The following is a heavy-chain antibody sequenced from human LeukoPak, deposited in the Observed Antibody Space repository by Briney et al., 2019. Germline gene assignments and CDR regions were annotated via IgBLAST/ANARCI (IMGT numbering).Heavy chain of an antibody. CDR1: GFTFSSYS. J-gene: IGHJ4*02. CDR3: ASEYCSSATCRFDY. V-gene: IGHV3-21*04. Sequence: GGSLRLSCAASGFTFSSYSMNWVRQAPGKGLEWVSSISSSSSYIYYADSVKGRFTISRDNAKNSLYLQMNSLRAEDTAVYYCASEYCSSATCRFDYWGQGTLVTVSS. CDR2: ISSSSSYI. D-gene: IGHD2-2*01.